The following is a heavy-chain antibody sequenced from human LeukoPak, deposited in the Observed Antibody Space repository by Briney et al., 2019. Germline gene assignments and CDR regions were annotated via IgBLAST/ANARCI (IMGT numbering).Heavy chain of an antibody. Sequence: AETLTLTCTVSGGSISSSSYYWGRIPQPPGKGLEWIGSIYYSGSTYYNPSLKSRATISVDTSKTQFSLKLSSVTAADTAVYYCARLEEGGLLAYWGQGTLVTVSS. CDR3: ARLEEGGLLAY. V-gene: IGHV4-39*01. J-gene: IGHJ4*02. D-gene: IGHD5-12*01. CDR2: IYYSGST. CDR1: GGSISSSSYY.